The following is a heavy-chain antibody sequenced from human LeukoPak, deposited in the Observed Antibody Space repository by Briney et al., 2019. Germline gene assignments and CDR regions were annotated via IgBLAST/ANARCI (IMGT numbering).Heavy chain of an antibody. CDR2: INHSGST. CDR1: GGSFSGYY. J-gene: IGHJ4*02. D-gene: IGHD3-3*01. CDR3: ARHEGRVTIFASLDY. Sequence: SETLSLTCAVYGGSFSGYYWSWIRQPPGKGLEWIGEINHSGSTNYNPSLKSRVTISVDTSKNQFSLKLSSVTAADTAVYYCARHEGRVTIFASLDYWGQGTLVTVSS. V-gene: IGHV4-34*01.